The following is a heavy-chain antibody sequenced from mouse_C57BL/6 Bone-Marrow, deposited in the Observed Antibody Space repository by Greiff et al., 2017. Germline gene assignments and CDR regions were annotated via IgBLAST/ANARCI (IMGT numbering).Heavy chain of an antibody. CDR1: GYTFTGYW. D-gene: IGHD2-2*01. J-gene: IGHJ2*01. CDR2: IYPGSGST. CDR3: ASSGLLWLRLWDY. V-gene: IGHV1-55*01. Sequence: QVQLQQPGAELVKPGASVKMSCKASGYTFTGYWITWVKQRPGQGLEWIGDIYPGSGSTNYNEKFKSKATRTVDTSSSTAYMQLSSLTSEDSAVYSCASSGLLWLRLWDYWGQGTTLTVSS.